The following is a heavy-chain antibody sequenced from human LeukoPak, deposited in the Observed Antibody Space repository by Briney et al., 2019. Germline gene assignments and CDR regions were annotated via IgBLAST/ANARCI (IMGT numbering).Heavy chain of an antibody. Sequence: GASVKVSCKASGYTFTSYGISWVRQAPGQGLEWMGWISAYNGNTNYAQKLQGRVTMTTDTSTSTAYMELRSLRSDDTAVYYCARDLAVAGTVDYYYYGMDVWGQGTTVIVSS. V-gene: IGHV1-18*01. D-gene: IGHD6-19*01. CDR1: GYTFTSYG. CDR3: ARDLAVAGTVDYYYYGMDV. J-gene: IGHJ6*02. CDR2: ISAYNGNT.